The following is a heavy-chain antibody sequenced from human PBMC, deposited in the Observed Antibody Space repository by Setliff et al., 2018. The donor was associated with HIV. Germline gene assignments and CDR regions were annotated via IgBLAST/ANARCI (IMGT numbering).Heavy chain of an antibody. Sequence: SETLSLTCTVSGPSINIHYWSWIRQSPGKGFEWIGYIYSTGSTNYNPSLQSRVTISMVASRNQFSLKVTSVTAADTAVYYCAKDPHNIYLFYFHYMDVWGKGTTVTVS. V-gene: IGHV4-59*11. CDR2: IYSTGST. J-gene: IGHJ6*03. CDR3: AKDPHNIYLFYFHYMDV. CDR1: GPSINIHY.